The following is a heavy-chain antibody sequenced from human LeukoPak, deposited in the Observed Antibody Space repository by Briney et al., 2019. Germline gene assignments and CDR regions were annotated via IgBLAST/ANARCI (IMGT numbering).Heavy chain of an antibody. J-gene: IGHJ4*02. CDR2: IDSSSGDT. Sequence: ASLRISCTSYVHTFNKHFIHSVRQAPGQKLQWMGWIDSSSGDTEYAQKFTGRVTLTRDTSMTTANMERTGLTSDDTAVYYCARILGFSGSYYRFDYWGQGTLITVSS. D-gene: IGHD1-26*01. V-gene: IGHV1-2*02. CDR3: ARILGFSGSYYRFDY. CDR1: VHTFNKHF.